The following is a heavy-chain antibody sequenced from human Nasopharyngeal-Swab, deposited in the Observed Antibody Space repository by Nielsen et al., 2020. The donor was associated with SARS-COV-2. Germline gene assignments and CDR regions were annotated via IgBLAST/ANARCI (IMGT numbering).Heavy chain of an antibody. CDR1: GFTFSSYD. D-gene: IGHD6-19*01. Sequence: GESLKISCAASGFTFSSYDMHWVRQATGKGLEWVSAIGTAGDTYYPGSAKGRFTISRENAKNSLYLQMNSLRAGDTAAYYCARTGAGTPYWYFDLWGRGTLVTVSS. J-gene: IGHJ2*01. V-gene: IGHV3-13*01. CDR2: IGTAGDT. CDR3: ARTGAGTPYWYFDL.